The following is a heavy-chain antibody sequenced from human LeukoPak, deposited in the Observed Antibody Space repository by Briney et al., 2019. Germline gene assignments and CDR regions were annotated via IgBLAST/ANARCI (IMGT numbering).Heavy chain of an antibody. D-gene: IGHD3-22*01. V-gene: IGHV3-53*01. CDR2: IYSGSTT. CDR3: AKGPRPGSSGYPNLDH. J-gene: IGHJ4*02. CDR1: GFTVSSNY. Sequence: PGRSLRLSCAASGFTVSSNYMNWVRQAPGKGLEWVSLIYSGSTTNYADSVKGRFTISRDNSKNTLYLQMNSLRVEDTAVYYCAKGPRPGSSGYPNLDHWGQGTLVTVSS.